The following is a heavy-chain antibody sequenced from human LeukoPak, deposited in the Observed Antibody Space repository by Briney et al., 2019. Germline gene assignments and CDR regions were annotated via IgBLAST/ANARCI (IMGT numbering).Heavy chain of an antibody. CDR3: ARDLWQQMIQGYDY. CDR2: IWNDGSYK. Sequence: GGSLRLSCAASGFTFTTYGMHWVRQAPGKWLEWVAVIWNDGSYKQYADSVKGRFTISTDDSKNTIYLQMNSLRAEDTAVYYCARDLWQQMIQGYDYWGQGTLVTVSS. D-gene: IGHD6-13*01. CDR1: GFTFTTYG. J-gene: IGHJ4*02. V-gene: IGHV3-33*01.